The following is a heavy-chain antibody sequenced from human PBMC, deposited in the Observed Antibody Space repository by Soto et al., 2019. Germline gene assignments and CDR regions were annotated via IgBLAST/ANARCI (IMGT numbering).Heavy chain of an antibody. D-gene: IGHD2-21*01. J-gene: IGHJ5*02. V-gene: IGHV1-69*13. CDR1: GGTFSNYA. Sequence: ASVKVSCKASGGTFSNYAITWVRQAPGQGLEWLGRIIPIFGTRDYAQKFQGRVTITADDSTTTAYMELSSLRSDDTAVYYSAKEGGRGGYLGNWFAPWGRGPLVPVSS. CDR3: AKEGGRGGYLGNWFAP. CDR2: IIPIFGTR.